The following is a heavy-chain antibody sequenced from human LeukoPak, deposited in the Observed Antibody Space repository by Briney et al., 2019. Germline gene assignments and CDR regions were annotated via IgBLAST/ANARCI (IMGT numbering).Heavy chain of an antibody. CDR1: GFTVSNNY. Sequence: GGSLRLSCAASGFTVSNNYMSWVRQAPGKGLEWVSVIYSAGSTYYADSVKGRFTISRDNSKNTLYLQMNSLRVEDTAVYYCARDRTTYYYYGMDVWGQGTTVTVSS. J-gene: IGHJ6*02. CDR2: IYSAGST. D-gene: IGHD1-7*01. V-gene: IGHV3-53*05. CDR3: ARDRTTYYYYGMDV.